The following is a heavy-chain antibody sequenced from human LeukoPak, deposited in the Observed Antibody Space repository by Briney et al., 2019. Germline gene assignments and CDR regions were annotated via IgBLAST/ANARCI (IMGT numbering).Heavy chain of an antibody. CDR2: ISYSGST. CDR1: GGSISTSSYF. D-gene: IGHD6-13*01. V-gene: IGHV4-39*01. CDR3: ARFITAAGNFDF. J-gene: IGHJ4*02. Sequence: SETLSLTCTVSGGSISTSSYFWDWIRQPPGKGLEWIASISYSGSTYYNPSLKSRVTISVDTSKNQFSLKLGSVTAADTAVYYCARFITAAGNFDFWGQGTLVTVSS.